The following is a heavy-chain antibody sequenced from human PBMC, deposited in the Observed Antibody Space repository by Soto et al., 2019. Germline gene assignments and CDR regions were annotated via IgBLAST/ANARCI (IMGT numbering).Heavy chain of an antibody. CDR3: VRDGKKTLRDWFDP. V-gene: IGHV4-4*07. J-gene: IGHJ5*02. Sequence: PSETLSLTCTVSGASISGFYWSWIRKSAGKGLEWIGRIYATGTTDYNPSLKSRVMMSVDTSKKQFSLKLRSVTAADTAVYYCVRDGKKTLRDWFDPWGQGISLTVS. D-gene: IGHD1-1*01. CDR1: GASISGFY. CDR2: IYATGTT.